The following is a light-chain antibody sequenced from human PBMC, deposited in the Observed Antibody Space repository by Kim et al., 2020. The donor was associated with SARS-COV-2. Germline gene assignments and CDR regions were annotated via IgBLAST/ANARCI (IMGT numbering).Light chain of an antibody. CDR1: KSVNDN. Sequence: MTITPSTMSVSPGERATLSCRASKSVNDNLAWYQQKPGQAPRLLIDGASTRTTGIPASFSGSGSGTEFTLTISSLQSEDFAIYYCQQYNNSPITFGGGTKVDIK. V-gene: IGKV3-15*01. CDR2: GAS. CDR3: QQYNNSPIT. J-gene: IGKJ4*01.